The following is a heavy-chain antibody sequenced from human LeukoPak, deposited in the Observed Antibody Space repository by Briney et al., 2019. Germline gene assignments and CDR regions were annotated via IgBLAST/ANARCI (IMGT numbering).Heavy chain of an antibody. Sequence: GGSLRLSCVASGFTFSDFWMSWVRQAQGKGREWVANMNKVGSEKDYVDSVKGRFTISRDNARNSLYLQMGSLRADDTAVYYCATYTHWVAGDVWGQGTTVTVSS. CDR1: GFTFSDFW. CDR3: ATYTHWVAGDV. J-gene: IGHJ6*02. V-gene: IGHV3-7*01. D-gene: IGHD3-16*01. CDR2: MNKVGSEK.